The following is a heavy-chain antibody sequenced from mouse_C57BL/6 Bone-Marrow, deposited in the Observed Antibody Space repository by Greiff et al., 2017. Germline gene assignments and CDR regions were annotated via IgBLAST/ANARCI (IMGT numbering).Heavy chain of an antibody. CDR1: GYSITSGYY. V-gene: IGHV3-6*01. CDR2: ISYDGSN. D-gene: IGHD2-4*01. J-gene: IGHJ4*01. Sequence: EVKLQESGPGLVKPSQSLSLTCSVTGYSITSGYYWNWIRQFPGNKLEWMGYISYDGSNNYNPSLKNRISITRDTSKNQFFLKLNSVTTEDTATYYCARGDYDHYAMDYWGQGTSVTVSS. CDR3: ARGDYDHYAMDY.